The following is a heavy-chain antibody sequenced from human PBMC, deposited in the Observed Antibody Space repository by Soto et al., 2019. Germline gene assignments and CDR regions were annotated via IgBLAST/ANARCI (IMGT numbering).Heavy chain of an antibody. CDR3: AKVSEIGYYYHYLLAV. J-gene: IGHJ6*02. D-gene: IGHD2-21*01. CDR2: ISYDGSNK. CDR1: GFTFSSYG. V-gene: IGHV3-30*18. Sequence: GGSLRLSCAASGFTFSSYGMHWVRQAPGKGLEWVAVISYDGSNKYYADSVKGRFTISRDNSKNTLYLQMNSLRAEDTAVYYCAKVSEIGYYYHYLLAVSGQGSSVPGSS.